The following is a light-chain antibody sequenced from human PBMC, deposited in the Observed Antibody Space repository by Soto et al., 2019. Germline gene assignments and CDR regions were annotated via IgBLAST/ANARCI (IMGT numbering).Light chain of an antibody. CDR2: GNT. CDR1: SSNIGAGYD. V-gene: IGLV1-40*01. J-gene: IGLJ3*02. Sequence: QSVLTQPPSVSGAPGQRVTISCTGSSSNIGAGYDVHWYRQVPGTAPKLLIFGNTNRPSGVTDRFSGSKSGSSASLAITGLQAEDESEYYCQSYDSSLTGSVFGGGTKLTVL. CDR3: QSYDSSLTGSV.